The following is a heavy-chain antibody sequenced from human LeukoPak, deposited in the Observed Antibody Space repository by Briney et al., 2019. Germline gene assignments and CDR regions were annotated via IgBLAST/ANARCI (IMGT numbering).Heavy chain of an antibody. CDR1: GGSISSGYY. D-gene: IGHD2-2*01. CDR2: IYHSGST. CDR3: ARGYQLLPANWFDP. J-gene: IGHJ5*02. V-gene: IGHV4-38-2*02. Sequence: SETLSLTCTVSGGSISSGYYWGWIRQPPGKGLEWIGSIYHSGSTYYNPSLKSRVTISVDTSKNQFSLKLSSVTAADTAVYYCARGYQLLPANWFDPWGQGTLVTVSS.